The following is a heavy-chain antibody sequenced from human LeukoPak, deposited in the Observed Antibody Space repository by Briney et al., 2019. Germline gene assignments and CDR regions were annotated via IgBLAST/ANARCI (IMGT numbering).Heavy chain of an antibody. CDR2: INPIGGTT. J-gene: IGHJ4*02. V-gene: IGHV1-46*01. D-gene: IGHD4-11*01. CDR3: ARQQGLQNLNFDY. CDR1: GYTFTSYC. Sequence: ASVKVSCKASGYTFTSYCIHWVRQAPGQGLEWMGIINPIGGTTDYAQKFQGRVTMTRDTSTSTVYMELSSLRSEDTAVYYCARQQGLQNLNFDYWGQGTLVTVSS.